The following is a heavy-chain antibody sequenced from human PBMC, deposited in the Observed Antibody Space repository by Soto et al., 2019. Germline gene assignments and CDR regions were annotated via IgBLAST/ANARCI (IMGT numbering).Heavy chain of an antibody. CDR3: ARRYCSSASCPRNYYGMDV. J-gene: IGHJ6*02. CDR2: IDPIDSYT. V-gene: IGHV5-10-1*01. D-gene: IGHD2-2*01. Sequence: ESLKISFQGSGYNFASYWISWVRQIPGKGLEWMGRIDPIDSYTNYSPSFQGHVTISADKSISTAYLQWSSLKASDTAMYYCARRYCSSASCPRNYYGMDVWGQGTTVTVS. CDR1: GYNFASYW.